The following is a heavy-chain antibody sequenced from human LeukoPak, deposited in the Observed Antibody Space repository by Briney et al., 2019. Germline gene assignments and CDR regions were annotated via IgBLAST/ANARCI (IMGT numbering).Heavy chain of an antibody. CDR1: GFTFSSYA. J-gene: IGHJ3*02. D-gene: IGHD3-22*01. Sequence: GGSLRLSCAASGFTFSSYAMHWVRQAPGKGLEWVAVISYDGSNKYYADSVKGRFTISRDNSKSTLYLQMNSLRAEDTAVYYCARVPVVSGAFDIWGQGTMVTVSS. CDR2: ISYDGSNK. CDR3: ARVPVVSGAFDI. V-gene: IGHV3-30-3*01.